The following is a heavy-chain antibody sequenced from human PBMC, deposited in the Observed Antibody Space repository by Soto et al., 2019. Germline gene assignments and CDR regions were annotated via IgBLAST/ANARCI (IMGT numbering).Heavy chain of an antibody. J-gene: IGHJ4*02. V-gene: IGHV3-21*01. CDR2: ISRSSDYI. CDR3: ATQIMIAFGEVIATGG. Sequence: EVQLVESGGGLVKPGGSLRLSCAASGFTFSSYSMNWVRQAPGKGLEWVSSISRSSDYIYYADSVKGRFTIPRDNAKNSLYLQMNSLRAEDTAVYYCATQIMIAFGEVIATGGWGQGPLVTVSS. D-gene: IGHD3-16*02. CDR1: GFTFSSYS.